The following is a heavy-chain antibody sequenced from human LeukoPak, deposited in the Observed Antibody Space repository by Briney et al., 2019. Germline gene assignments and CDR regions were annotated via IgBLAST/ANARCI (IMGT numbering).Heavy chain of an antibody. D-gene: IGHD3-10*02. Sequence: GGSLRLSCAASGFNFSDDYMSWIRQPPGKGLEWIAYISRSSSNIWSAASVRGRFSISRDNAKNSLFLQMDSLRVEDTAVYYCVRDVGGDYVPQRFETWGHGTLVIVSS. V-gene: IGHV3-11*01. CDR1: GFNFSDDY. CDR2: ISRSSSNI. CDR3: VRDVGGDYVPQRFET. J-gene: IGHJ5*01.